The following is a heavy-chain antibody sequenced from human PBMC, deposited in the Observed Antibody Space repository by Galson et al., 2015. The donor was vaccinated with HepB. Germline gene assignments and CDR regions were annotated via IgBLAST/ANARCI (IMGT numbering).Heavy chain of an antibody. CDR2: IYPGDSDT. J-gene: IGHJ4*02. CDR1: GYSFTSYW. CDR3: ARSYGSGIFSYYYYYGD. V-gene: IGHV5-51*01. D-gene: IGHD3-10*01. Sequence: QSGAEVKKPGESLKISCKGSGYSFTSYWIGWVRQTPGKGLQWMGIIYPGDSDTRYSPSFQGQVTISADKSISTAYLQWSSLKASDTAIYYCARSYGSGIFSYYYYYGDWGQGTLVTVSS.